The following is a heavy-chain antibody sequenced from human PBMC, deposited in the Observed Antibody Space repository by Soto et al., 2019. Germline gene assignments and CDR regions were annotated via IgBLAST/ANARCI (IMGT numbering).Heavy chain of an antibody. CDR2: ISYDGSNK. D-gene: IGHD6-13*01. CDR3: AKEPHRYSSSWYYFDC. CDR1: GFTFSSYG. V-gene: IGHV3-30*18. J-gene: IGHJ4*02. Sequence: GGSLRLSCAASGFTFSSYGMHWVRQAPGKGLEWVAVISYDGSNKYYADSVKGRFTISRDNSKNTLYLQMNSLRAEDTAVYYCAKEPHRYSSSWYYFDCWGQGTLVTVSS.